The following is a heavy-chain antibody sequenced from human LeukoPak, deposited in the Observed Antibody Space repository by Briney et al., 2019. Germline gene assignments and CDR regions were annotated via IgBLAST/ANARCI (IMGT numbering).Heavy chain of an antibody. V-gene: IGHV3-11*01. D-gene: IGHD5-24*01. CDR3: VKARRDGYNSWGIFDY. Sequence: GGSLRLSCAASGLRFSDYYVSWIRQAPGKGLQWVSYISSGGDIMHYADSVKGRFTSSRDNAKNSLYLQMNSLRVEDMALYYCVKARRDGYNSWGIFDYWGQGTLVTVSS. CDR1: GLRFSDYY. J-gene: IGHJ4*02. CDR2: ISSGGDIM.